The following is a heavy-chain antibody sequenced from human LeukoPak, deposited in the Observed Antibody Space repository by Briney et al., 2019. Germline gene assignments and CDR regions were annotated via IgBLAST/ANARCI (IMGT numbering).Heavy chain of an antibody. Sequence: GGSLRLSCAASGFTFSSYAMSWVRQAPGKGLEGVSGISGSGDNTYYADSVKGRFTISKDNSKNTLYVQVNSLGTEDTAAYYCAKGSYYDSSGSFYFDYWGQGTLVTVSS. CDR2: ISGSGDNT. J-gene: IGHJ4*02. CDR1: GFTFSSYA. V-gene: IGHV3-23*01. D-gene: IGHD3-22*01. CDR3: AKGSYYDSSGSFYFDY.